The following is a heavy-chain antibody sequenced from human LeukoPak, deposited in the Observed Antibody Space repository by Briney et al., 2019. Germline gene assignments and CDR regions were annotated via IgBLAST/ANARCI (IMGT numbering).Heavy chain of an antibody. Sequence: SETLSLTCAVYGGFFSGYYWSWIRQPPGKGLEWIGEINHSGSTNYNPSLKSRVTISVDTSKNQFSLKLSSVTAADTAVYYCARGGAVVVPAAIRGNDYWGQGTLVTVSS. CDR1: GGFFSGYY. V-gene: IGHV4-34*01. J-gene: IGHJ4*02. CDR3: ARGGAVVVPAAIRGNDY. CDR2: INHSGST. D-gene: IGHD2-2*01.